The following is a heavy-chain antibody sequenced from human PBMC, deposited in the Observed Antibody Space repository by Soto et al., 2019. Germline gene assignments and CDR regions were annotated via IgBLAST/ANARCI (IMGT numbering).Heavy chain of an antibody. D-gene: IGHD5-12*01. CDR2: IYYSGNT. J-gene: IGHJ4*02. CDR3: ARTKGYSYGYALDY. Sequence: SETLSLTCTVSGGSISSGDYYWSWIRQPPGKGLEWIGCIYYSGNTNYNPSLKSRVTISVDTSKNQFSLKLSSVTAADTAVYYCARTKGYSYGYALDYWGQGTLVTVSS. V-gene: IGHV4-61*08. CDR1: GGSISSGDYY.